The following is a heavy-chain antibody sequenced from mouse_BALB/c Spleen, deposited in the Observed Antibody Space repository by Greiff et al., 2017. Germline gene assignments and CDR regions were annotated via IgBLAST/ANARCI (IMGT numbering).Heavy chain of an antibody. J-gene: IGHJ4*01. CDR1: GYSITSGYY. V-gene: IGHV3-6*02. D-gene: IGHD1-1*01. Sequence: VQLKESGPGLVKPSQSLSLTCSVTGYSITSGYYWNWIRQFPGNKLEWMGYISYDGSNNYNPSLKNRISITRDTSKNQFFLKLNSVTTEDTATYYCARRKNYGSPYAMDYWGQGTSVTVSS. CDR2: ISYDGSN. CDR3: ARRKNYGSPYAMDY.